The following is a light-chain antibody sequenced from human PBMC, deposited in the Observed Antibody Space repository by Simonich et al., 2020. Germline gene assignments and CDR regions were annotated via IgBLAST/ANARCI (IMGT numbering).Light chain of an antibody. CDR3: CSYAGSSTVV. CDR1: SSDVGSYNL. Sequence: QSALTQPASGSGSPGQSITISCTGTSSDVGSYNLVSWYQQNPGKAPKLMIYEGSKRPSGVSNRFSGSKSGNTASLTISGLQAEDEADYYCCSYAGSSTVVFGGGTKLTVL. CDR2: EGS. V-gene: IGLV2-23*01. J-gene: IGLJ2*01.